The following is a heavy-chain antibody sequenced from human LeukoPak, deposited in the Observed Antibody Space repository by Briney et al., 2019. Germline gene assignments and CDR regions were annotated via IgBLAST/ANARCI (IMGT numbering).Heavy chain of an antibody. Sequence: DSVKVSCTASGYTFSGTGWYLYWVRQAPGQGLECMGWIYPYTGATHYAQKFQGRVAMTRDTSISTAYMELSRLRPDDTAVYYCARDGPAQMVDFDYWGQGTLVTVSS. CDR1: GYTFSGTGWY. J-gene: IGHJ4*02. V-gene: IGHV1-2*02. CDR3: ARDGPAQMVDFDY. D-gene: IGHD3-10*01. CDR2: IYPYTGAT.